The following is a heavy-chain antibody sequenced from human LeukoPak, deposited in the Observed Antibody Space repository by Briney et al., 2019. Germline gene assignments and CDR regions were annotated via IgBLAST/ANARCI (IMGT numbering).Heavy chain of an antibody. J-gene: IGHJ4*02. CDR2: INPNSGGT. Sequence: GASVKVSCKASGGTFSTYSINWVRQAPGQGLEWMGWINPNSGGTNYAQKFQGRVTMTRDTSISTAYMELSRLKSDDTAVYYCARGYYDSSADYWGQGTQVTVSS. CDR3: ARGYYDSSADY. CDR1: GGTFSTYS. V-gene: IGHV1-2*02. D-gene: IGHD3-22*01.